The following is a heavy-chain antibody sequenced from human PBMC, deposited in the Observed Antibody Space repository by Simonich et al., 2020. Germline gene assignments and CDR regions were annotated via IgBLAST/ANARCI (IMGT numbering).Heavy chain of an antibody. CDR2: INPNRGGT. CDR3: ARNGLVGILKAFDI. J-gene: IGHJ3*02. Sequence: QVQLVQSGAEVKKPGASVKVSCKASGYTFTGYYMHWVRQAPGQGLEWMGWINPNRGGTNYAQKFQGRVTMTRDTSSSTAYMELSRLRSDDTAVYYCARNGLVGILKAFDIWGQGTMVTVSS. D-gene: IGHD2-21*01. V-gene: IGHV1-2*02. CDR1: GYTFTGYY.